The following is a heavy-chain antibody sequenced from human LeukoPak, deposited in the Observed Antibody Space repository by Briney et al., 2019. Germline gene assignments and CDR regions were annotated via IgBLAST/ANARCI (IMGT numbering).Heavy chain of an antibody. CDR2: ISVYNGNT. CDR3: ARSRVSHTTVSTLLY. J-gene: IGHJ4*02. CDR1: GYTLSSYA. Sequence: ASVKVSCKASGYTLSSYAIAWVRQAPGQGPKWMGSISVYNGNTEYAQKLQGRVTMTTDTFTNTAYMELWNLRPDDTAVYYCARSRVSHTTVSTLLYWGQGTLVTVSS. V-gene: IGHV1-18*01. D-gene: IGHD1-14*01.